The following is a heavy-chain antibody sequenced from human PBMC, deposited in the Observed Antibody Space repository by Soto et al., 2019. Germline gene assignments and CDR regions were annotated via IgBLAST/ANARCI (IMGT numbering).Heavy chain of an antibody. CDR1: GGSSNSGYNF. V-gene: IGHV4-31*01. J-gene: IGHJ6*02. CDR2: IPYNGST. CDR3: ATGKVQVGDYVIAYYYYATDV. D-gene: IGHD4-17*01. Sequence: QLHLQESGPRLVKPSQTLSLTCTVSGGSSNSGYNFWTWIRQHPGKGLEWIGYIPYNGSTYYNPSLKRQVTISVDTSMSQLSLTLTVVTAADTAVYYCATGKVQVGDYVIAYYYYATDVWGQGTTVTISS.